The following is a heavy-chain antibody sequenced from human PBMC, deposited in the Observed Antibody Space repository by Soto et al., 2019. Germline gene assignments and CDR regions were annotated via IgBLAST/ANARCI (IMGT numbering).Heavy chain of an antibody. CDR2: ISGSGGST. V-gene: IGHV3-23*01. Sequence: GGSLRLSCAASGFTFSSYAMSWVRQAPGKGLEWVSAISGSGGSTYYADSVKGRFTISRENSKNTLYLQMNSLRAEDTAVYYCAKDVVLGYCSGGSCFHWFDPWGQGTLVTVSS. D-gene: IGHD2-15*01. J-gene: IGHJ5*02. CDR3: AKDVVLGYCSGGSCFHWFDP. CDR1: GFTFSSYA.